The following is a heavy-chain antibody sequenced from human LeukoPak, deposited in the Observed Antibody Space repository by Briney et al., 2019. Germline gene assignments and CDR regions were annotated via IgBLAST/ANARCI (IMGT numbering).Heavy chain of an antibody. V-gene: IGHV1-69*05. Sequence: GSSVKVSCKASGGTFSSYAISWVRQAPGQGLEWMGGIIPIFGTANYAQKFQGRVTITTDESTSTAYMELGSLRSEDTAVYYCARVESQQLVPPYYYMDVWGKGTTVTVSS. D-gene: IGHD6-6*01. CDR3: ARVESQQLVPPYYYMDV. CDR2: IIPIFGTA. CDR1: GGTFSSYA. J-gene: IGHJ6*03.